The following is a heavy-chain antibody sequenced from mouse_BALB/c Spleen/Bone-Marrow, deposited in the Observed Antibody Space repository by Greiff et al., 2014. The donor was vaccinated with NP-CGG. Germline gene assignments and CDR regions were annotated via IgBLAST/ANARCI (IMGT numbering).Heavy chain of an antibody. D-gene: IGHD2-4*01. Sequence: EVQRVESGGGLVQPGGSRKLSCAASGFTFSSFGMHWVRQAPEKGLGWVAYISSGSSTIYYADTVKGRFTISRDNPKNTLFLQMTSLRSEDTAMYYCARDDYDYAMDYWGQGTSVTVSS. V-gene: IGHV5-17*02. CDR1: GFTFSSFG. J-gene: IGHJ4*01. CDR3: ARDDYDYAMDY. CDR2: ISSGSSTI.